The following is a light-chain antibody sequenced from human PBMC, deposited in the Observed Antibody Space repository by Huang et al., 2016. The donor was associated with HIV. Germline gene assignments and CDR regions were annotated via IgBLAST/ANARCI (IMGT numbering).Light chain of an antibody. Sequence: EIVMTQSPATLSVSPGGSVPISCRANRSVSTNLAWYQQRPGQAPRLLIYGSSTRAPGIPDRFSGSGSGTDFSLTISSVQAEDFARYYCHQYNNWLLSFGGGTRVEIE. CDR3: HQYNNWLLS. CDR2: GSS. J-gene: IGKJ4*01. V-gene: IGKV3-15*01. CDR1: RSVSTN.